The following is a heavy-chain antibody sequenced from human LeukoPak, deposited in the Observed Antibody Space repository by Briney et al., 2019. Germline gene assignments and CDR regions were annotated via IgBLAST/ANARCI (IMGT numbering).Heavy chain of an antibody. Sequence: SETLSLTCAVYGGSFSGYYWSWIRQPPGKGLEWIGEINHSGGTNYNPSLKSRVTISVDTSKNQFSLKLSSVTAADTAVYYCARSSSGWYRGEVYWGQGTLVTVSS. J-gene: IGHJ4*02. CDR3: ARSSSGWYRGEVY. CDR2: INHSGGT. D-gene: IGHD6-19*01. CDR1: GGSFSGYY. V-gene: IGHV4-34*01.